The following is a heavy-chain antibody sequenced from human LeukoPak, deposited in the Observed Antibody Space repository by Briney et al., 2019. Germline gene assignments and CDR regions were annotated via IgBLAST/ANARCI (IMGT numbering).Heavy chain of an antibody. D-gene: IGHD1-14*01. CDR3: ARRLDNWNHDGYYFDY. CDR2: IYPGDSDT. CDR1: GYSFTSYW. Sequence: GESLKISCKGSGYSFTSYWIGWVRQMPGKGLEWMGIIYPGDSDTRYSPSFQGQVTISADKSISTAYLQWSSLKASDTAMYYRARRLDNWNHDGYYFDYWGQGTLVTVSS. V-gene: IGHV5-51*01. J-gene: IGHJ4*02.